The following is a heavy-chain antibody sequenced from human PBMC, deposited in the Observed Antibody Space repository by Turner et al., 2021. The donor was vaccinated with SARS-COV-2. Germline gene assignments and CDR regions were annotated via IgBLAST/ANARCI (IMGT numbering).Heavy chain of an antibody. V-gene: IGHV3-7*04. CDR3: AKDDNYDFWTGYYMY. CDR2: ISQDGSQK. CDR1: GFTFTNHW. D-gene: IGHD3-3*01. J-gene: IGHJ4*02. Sequence: EVQLVESGGGLVQPGGSLRLSCAASGFTFTNHWIGWVRQAPGEGLEWVAIISQDGSQKNYVDSLRGRFTISRDNSKNTLYLQMNSLRAEDTAVYYCAKDDNYDFWTGYYMYWGQGTLVTVSS.